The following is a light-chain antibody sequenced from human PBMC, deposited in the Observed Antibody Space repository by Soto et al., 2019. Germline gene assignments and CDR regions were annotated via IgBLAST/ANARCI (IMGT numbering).Light chain of an antibody. J-gene: IGLJ1*01. Sequence: LTQPASVSGSPGQSITISCTGTSSDVGGYNYDSWYQQHPGKAPKLMIYDVSNRPSGVSNRFSGPKSGNTASLTISGLQAEDEADYYCSSYTSTPTVFGTGTKVTVL. CDR2: DVS. CDR3: SSYTSTPTV. CDR1: SSDVGGYNY. V-gene: IGLV2-14*01.